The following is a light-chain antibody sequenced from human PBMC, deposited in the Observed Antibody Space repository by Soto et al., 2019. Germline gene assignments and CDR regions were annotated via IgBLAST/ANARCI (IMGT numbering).Light chain of an antibody. Sequence: EIVLTQSPGTLSLSPGERATLSCRASQSVSSYLAWYQQKPDQSPRLLIYGASNRATGIPDRFSGSGSGTDFTLTISRLEPEDFAVYYCQQYGSSRYTFGQGTKLEIK. CDR1: QSVSSY. CDR3: QQYGSSRYT. J-gene: IGKJ2*01. V-gene: IGKV3-20*01. CDR2: GAS.